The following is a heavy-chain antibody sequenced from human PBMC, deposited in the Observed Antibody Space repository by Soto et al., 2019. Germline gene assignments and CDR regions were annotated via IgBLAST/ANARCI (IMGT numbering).Heavy chain of an antibody. V-gene: IGHV4-39*01. D-gene: IGHD6-13*01. Sequence: SETLSLTCTVSGGSISSSSYYWGWIRQPPGKGLEWIGSIHYSGSTYYNPSLKCRVTMSVDTSKNQFSLKMSSVTAADTAVYYCARHADIAAAGTLFDYWGQGTLVTVSS. CDR1: GGSISSSSYY. CDR3: ARHADIAAAGTLFDY. J-gene: IGHJ4*02. CDR2: IHYSGST.